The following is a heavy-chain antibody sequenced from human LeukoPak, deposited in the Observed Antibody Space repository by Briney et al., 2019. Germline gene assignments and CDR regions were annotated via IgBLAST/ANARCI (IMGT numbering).Heavy chain of an antibody. CDR2: IYHSGST. J-gene: IGHJ4*02. V-gene: IGHV4-39*01. CDR1: GGSISTSSYY. CDR3: ARTRNTVIVI. Sequence: SETLSLTCTVSGGSISTSSYYWGWIRQPPGKGLEWVGNIYHSGSTYYNPSLKSRVTISVDTSKNQFSLNLSSVTAADTAVYYCARTRNTVIVIWAQGTLVTVSS. D-gene: IGHD5-18*01.